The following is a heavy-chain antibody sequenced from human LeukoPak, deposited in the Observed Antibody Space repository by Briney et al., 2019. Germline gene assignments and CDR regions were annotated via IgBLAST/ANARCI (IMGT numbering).Heavy chain of an antibody. Sequence: SETLSLPCTVSGYSISSGYYWGWIRQPPGKGLEWIGSIYHSGSTYYNPSLKSRVTISVDTSKNQFSLKLSSVTAADTAVYYCARGDDFWSGYTNNWFDPWGQGTLVTVSS. J-gene: IGHJ5*02. CDR2: IYHSGST. CDR3: ARGDDFWSGYTNNWFDP. D-gene: IGHD3-3*01. CDR1: GYSISSGYY. V-gene: IGHV4-38-2*02.